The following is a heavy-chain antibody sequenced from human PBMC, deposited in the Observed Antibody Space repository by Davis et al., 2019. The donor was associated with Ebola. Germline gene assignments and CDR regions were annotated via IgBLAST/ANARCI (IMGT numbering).Heavy chain of an antibody. J-gene: IGHJ4*02. CDR1: GFTVSSNY. D-gene: IGHD6-19*01. CDR3: ATTPQYSSGQNKPFDY. CDR2: IWDDGSNK. Sequence: GESLKISCAASGFTVSSNYMNWVRQAPGKGLQWVAVIWDDGSNKYYADSVKGRFTISRDNSKNTLYLQMNSLRAEDTAVYYCATTPQYSSGQNKPFDYWGQGTLVTVSS. V-gene: IGHV3-33*08.